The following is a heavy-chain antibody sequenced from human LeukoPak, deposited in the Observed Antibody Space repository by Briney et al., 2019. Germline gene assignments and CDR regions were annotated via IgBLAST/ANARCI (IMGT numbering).Heavy chain of an antibody. V-gene: IGHV4-59*01. J-gene: IGHJ4*02. Sequence: SEPLSLTCTVSGGSIRGYFWTWIRQPPGKGRKWIGYIYYSGSTNYNPSLKSRVTIAVDTSKNQFSLRLNSVTAADTAVYYCAMAYSSSWYYFDYWGQGTLVTVSS. D-gene: IGHD6-13*01. CDR1: GGSIRGYF. CDR2: IYYSGST. CDR3: AMAYSSSWYYFDY.